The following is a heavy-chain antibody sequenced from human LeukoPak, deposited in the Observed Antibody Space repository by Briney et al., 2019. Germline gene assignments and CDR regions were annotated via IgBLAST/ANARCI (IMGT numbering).Heavy chain of an antibody. D-gene: IGHD1-7*01. CDR1: GFTFSSYA. Sequence: EPGGSLRLSCAASGFTFSSYAMSWVRQAPGKGLEWVSAISGSGGSTYYADSVKGRFTISRDNSKDTLFLQMNSLRAEDTAVYYCAKGGVSNWSYGYFDYWGQGTLVTVSS. J-gene: IGHJ4*02. CDR3: AKGGVSNWSYGYFDY. CDR2: ISGSGGST. V-gene: IGHV3-23*01.